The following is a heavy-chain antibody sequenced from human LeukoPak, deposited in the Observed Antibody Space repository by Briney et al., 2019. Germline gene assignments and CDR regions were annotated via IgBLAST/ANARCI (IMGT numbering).Heavy chain of an antibody. Sequence: GGSLRLSCGASGFTFDDYWMSWVRQAPGQGLEWVANINQDGSEKYYLDSAKGRFTISRDNSKNTLYLQMNSLRTEDTAVYYCATLGDGADYWGQGTLVTVSS. J-gene: IGHJ4*02. V-gene: IGHV3-7*01. CDR2: INQDGSEK. CDR3: ATLGDGADY. D-gene: IGHD3-16*01. CDR1: GFTFDDYW.